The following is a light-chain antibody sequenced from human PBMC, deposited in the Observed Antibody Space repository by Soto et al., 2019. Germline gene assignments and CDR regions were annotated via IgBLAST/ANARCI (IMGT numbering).Light chain of an antibody. V-gene: IGKV1-27*01. CDR3: QKYNSAPSWT. Sequence: DSHRTQAPSSLGAAVGDRVTINCRASQGISNYLAWYQQKPGKVPKLLIYAASTLQSGVPSRFSGSGSGTDFTLTISSLQPEDVATYYCQKYNSAPSWTFGQGTKVDI. J-gene: IGKJ1*01. CDR1: QGISNY. CDR2: AAS.